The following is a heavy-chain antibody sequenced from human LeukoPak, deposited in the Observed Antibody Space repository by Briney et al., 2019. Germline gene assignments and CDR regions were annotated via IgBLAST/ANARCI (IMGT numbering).Heavy chain of an antibody. J-gene: IGHJ4*02. CDR1: GFTFSSYE. CDR2: ISSSGSTI. Sequence: GGSLRLSCAASGFTFSSYEMNWVRQAPGKGLEWVSYISSSGSTIYYADSVKGRFTISRDNAKNSLYLQMNSLRAEDTAVYYCARVVNYGSDFDYWGQGTLVTVSS. V-gene: IGHV3-48*03. D-gene: IGHD1-7*01. CDR3: ARVVNYGSDFDY.